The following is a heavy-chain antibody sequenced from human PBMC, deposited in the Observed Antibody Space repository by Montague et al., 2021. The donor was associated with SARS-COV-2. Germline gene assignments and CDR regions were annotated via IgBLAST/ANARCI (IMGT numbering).Heavy chain of an antibody. CDR3: ARDRIGLRLGELSLREGYYGMDV. D-gene: IGHD3-16*02. Sequence: SLRLSCAASGFTFSRYAMHWVRQAPGKGLEWVAVISYDGSNKYYADSVKGRFTISRDNSKNTLYLQMNSLRAEDTAVYYCARDRIGLRLGELSLREGYYGMDVWGQGTTVTVSS. J-gene: IGHJ6*02. CDR1: GFTFSRYA. CDR2: ISYDGSNK. V-gene: IGHV3-30-3*01.